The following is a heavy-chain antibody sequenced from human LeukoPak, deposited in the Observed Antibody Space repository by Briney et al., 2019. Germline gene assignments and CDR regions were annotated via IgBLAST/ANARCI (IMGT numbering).Heavy chain of an antibody. CDR3: AGWFGDPLNWYFDL. V-gene: IGHV4-59*01. Sequence: SETLSLTCTVSGGSISSYYWSWIRQPPGKGLEWIGSLYYSGSTNYNPSLKSRVTISVDTSKNQFSLKLSSVTAADTAVYYCAGWFGDPLNWYFDLWGRGTLVTVSS. D-gene: IGHD3-10*01. CDR2: LYYSGST. J-gene: IGHJ2*01. CDR1: GGSISSYY.